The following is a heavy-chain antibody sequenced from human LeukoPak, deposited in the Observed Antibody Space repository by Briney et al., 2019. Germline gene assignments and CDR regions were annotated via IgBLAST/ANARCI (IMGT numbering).Heavy chain of an antibody. Sequence: PSETLSLTCAVYGGSFSGYYWSWIRQPPGKGLEWIGEINHSGSTNYNPSLKSRVTISVDTSKNQFSLKLSSVTAADTAVYYCAREKIEPSPAYGMNFWGQGTRVTVS. D-gene: IGHD1-14*01. CDR3: AREKIEPSPAYGMNF. CDR2: INHSGST. V-gene: IGHV4-34*01. CDR1: GGSFSGYY. J-gene: IGHJ6*02.